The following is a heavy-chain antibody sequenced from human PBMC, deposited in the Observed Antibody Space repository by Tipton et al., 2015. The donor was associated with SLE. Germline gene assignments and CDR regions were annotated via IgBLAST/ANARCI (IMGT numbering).Heavy chain of an antibody. Sequence: SLRLSCAASGFTFSSNDMSWARQAPGKGPEWLGVISYDGNIRYYETSVMGRFTISRDDSRNTLYLQMNSLRPEDTAVYYCVRVTAVAAPAFWGQGALVTVSS. CDR1: GFTFSSND. CDR3: VRVTAVAAPAF. J-gene: IGHJ4*02. D-gene: IGHD4-23*01. CDR2: ISYDGNIR. V-gene: IGHV3-30*03.